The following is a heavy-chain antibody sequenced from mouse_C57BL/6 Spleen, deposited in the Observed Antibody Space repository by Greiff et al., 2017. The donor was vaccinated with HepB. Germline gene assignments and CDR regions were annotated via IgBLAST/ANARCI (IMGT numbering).Heavy chain of an antibody. D-gene: IGHD1-1*01. CDR3: ARDGDYGSSHWYFDV. V-gene: IGHV14-2*01. Sequence: EVKLQESGAELVKPGASVKLSCTASGFNIKDYHMHWVKQRTEQGLEWIGRIDPEDGETKYAPKFQGKATITADTSSNTAYLQLSSLTSEDTAVYYCARDGDYGSSHWYFDVWGTGTTVTVSS. CDR2: IDPEDGET. CDR1: GFNIKDYH. J-gene: IGHJ1*03.